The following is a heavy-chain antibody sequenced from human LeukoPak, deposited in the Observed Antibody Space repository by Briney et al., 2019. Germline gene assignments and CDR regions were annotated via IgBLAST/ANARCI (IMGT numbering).Heavy chain of an antibody. CDR3: ARLPSGSMIVVVDY. V-gene: IGHV4-59*08. Sequence: SETLSLTCTVSGDSISSYYWSWIRQPPGKGLEWIGYMYYSGSTNYNPSLKSRVTISVDTSKNQFSLRLTSVTAADTAVYYCARLPSGSMIVVVDYWGQGTLVTVSS. J-gene: IGHJ4*02. CDR1: GDSISSYY. CDR2: MYYSGST. D-gene: IGHD3-22*01.